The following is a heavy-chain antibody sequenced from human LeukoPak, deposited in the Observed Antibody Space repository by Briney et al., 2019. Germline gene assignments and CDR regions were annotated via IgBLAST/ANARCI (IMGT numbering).Heavy chain of an antibody. CDR3: ARQWLEWSGSYYSYYYMDG. CDR1: GYTFTSYG. D-gene: IGHD3-3*01. Sequence: ASVKVSCKASGYTFTSYGISWVRQAPGQGLEWMGWISAYNGNTHYAQKFQGRVTMTTDSSTNTGYMELRSLRSDDTAVYYCARQWLEWSGSYYSYYYMDGWGKGTTVTVSS. V-gene: IGHV1-18*01. CDR2: ISAYNGNT. J-gene: IGHJ6*03.